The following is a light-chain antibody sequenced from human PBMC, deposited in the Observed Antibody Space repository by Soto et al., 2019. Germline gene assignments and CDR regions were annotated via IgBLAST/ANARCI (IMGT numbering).Light chain of an antibody. J-gene: IGKJ1*01. V-gene: IGKV3-20*01. Sequence: EIVLAQSPGTLSLSPGERATLSCRASQSVSSSYLSWYHQKPGQAPRLLIYGASSRATGIPDRFSGSGSGTDFTLTISRLEPEDFAFYYCQQYNDWPPTFGQGTKVDI. CDR3: QQYNDWPPT. CDR1: QSVSSSY. CDR2: GAS.